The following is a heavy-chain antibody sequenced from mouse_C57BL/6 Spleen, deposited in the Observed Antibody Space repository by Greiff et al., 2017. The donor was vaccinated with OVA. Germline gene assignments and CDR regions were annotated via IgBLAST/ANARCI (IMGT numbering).Heavy chain of an antibody. J-gene: IGHJ2*01. Sequence: EVKLMESEGGLVQPGSSMKLSCTASGFTFSDYYMAWVRQVPEKGLEWVANINYDGSSTYYLDSLKSRFIISRDNAKNILYLQMSSLKSEDTATYYCARDYDYFDYWGQGTTLTVSS. CDR1: GFTFSDYY. D-gene: IGHD2-12*01. CDR3: ARDYDYFDY. CDR2: INYDGSST. V-gene: IGHV5-16*01.